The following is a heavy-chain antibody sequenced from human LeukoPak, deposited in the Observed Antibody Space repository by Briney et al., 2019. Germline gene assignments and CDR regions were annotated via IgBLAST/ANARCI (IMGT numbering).Heavy chain of an antibody. CDR3: AKIFGYYYDSSGYFTA. D-gene: IGHD3-22*01. Sequence: PGGSLRLSCAASGFTFSSNGMHWVRQAPGKGLEWVAFIRYDGSNKYYADSVKGRFTISRDNSKNTLYLQMNSLRAEDTAVYYCAKIFGYYYDSSGYFTAWGQGTLVTVSS. J-gene: IGHJ5*02. V-gene: IGHV3-30*02. CDR1: GFTFSSNG. CDR2: IRYDGSNK.